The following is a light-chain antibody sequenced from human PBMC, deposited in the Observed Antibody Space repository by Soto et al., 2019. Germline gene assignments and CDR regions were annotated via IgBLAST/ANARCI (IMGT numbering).Light chain of an antibody. CDR3: SSYAASNNYV. Sequence: QSVLTQPPSASGSPGQSVTISCTGTSSDVGGYNYVSWYQQHPGKAPKLMIYEVTKRPSGVPNRFSGSKSANTASLTVSGLQAEDEADYYCSSYAASNNYVFGTGTKVTVL. V-gene: IGLV2-8*01. CDR1: SSDVGGYNY. CDR2: EVT. J-gene: IGLJ1*01.